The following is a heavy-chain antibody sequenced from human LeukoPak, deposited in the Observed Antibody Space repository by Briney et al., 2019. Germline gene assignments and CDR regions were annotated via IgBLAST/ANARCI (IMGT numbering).Heavy chain of an antibody. V-gene: IGHV4-61*01. J-gene: IGHJ5*02. D-gene: IGHD3-22*01. CDR3: AREPGFDSSGYLNWFDP. CDR1: GDSISSSSYY. Sequence: PSETLSLTCTVSGDSISSSSYYWSWIRQPPGKGLEWIACISYSGSTKYNPSLKSRVTISVDTSKNQLSPKLSSVTAADTAVYYCAREPGFDSSGYLNWFDPWGQGTLVTVSS. CDR2: ISYSGST.